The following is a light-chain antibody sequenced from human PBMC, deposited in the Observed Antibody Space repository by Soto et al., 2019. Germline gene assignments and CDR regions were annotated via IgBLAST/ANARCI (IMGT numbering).Light chain of an antibody. J-gene: IGLJ2*01. V-gene: IGLV4-69*01. Sequence: QPVLTQSPSASASLGASVKLTCTLSSGHSRYAIAWHQQQPEKGPRYLLKLSSNGSHIKGDGIPDRFSGSSSGAERYLTISSLQSEDEADYYCQTWGTGIQVVFGGGTQLTVL. CDR3: QTWGTGIQVV. CDR1: SGHSRYA. CDR2: LSSNGSH.